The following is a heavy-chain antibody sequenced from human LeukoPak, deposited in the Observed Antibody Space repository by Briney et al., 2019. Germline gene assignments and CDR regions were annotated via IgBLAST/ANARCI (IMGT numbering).Heavy chain of an antibody. D-gene: IGHD6-13*01. J-gene: IGHJ5*02. CDR3: ARVKQQLVLYWFDP. CDR1: GYTFTSYG. V-gene: IGHV1-18*01. Sequence: ASVKVSCKASGYTFTSYGISWVRQAPGQGLEWMGWISAYNGSTNYAQKLQGRVTMTTDTSTSTAYMELRSLRSDDTAVYYCARVKQQLVLYWFDPWGQGTLVTVSS. CDR2: ISAYNGST.